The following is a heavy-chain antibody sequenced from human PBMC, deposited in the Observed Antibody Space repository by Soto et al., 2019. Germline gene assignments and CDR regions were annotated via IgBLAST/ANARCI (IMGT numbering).Heavy chain of an antibody. CDR1: GGSISSDY. D-gene: IGHD1-26*01. V-gene: IGHV4-59*01. J-gene: IGHJ4*02. Sequence: SETLSLTCTVSGGSISSDYWSWIRQPPGKGLEWIGYMYYSGYTNYNPSLKSRVTISVDTSKNQFSLKLSSVTAADTAVYYCARRYGGNFDYWGQGTLVTVSS. CDR3: ARRYGGNFDY. CDR2: MYYSGYT.